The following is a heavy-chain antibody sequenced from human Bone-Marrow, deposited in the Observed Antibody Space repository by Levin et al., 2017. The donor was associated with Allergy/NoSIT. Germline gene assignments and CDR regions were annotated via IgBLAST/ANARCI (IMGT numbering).Heavy chain of an antibody. D-gene: IGHD1-7*01. CDR2: IYYSGST. V-gene: IGHV4-39*01. J-gene: IGHJ4*02. CDR1: GGSISSSSYY. CDR3: ASYNWNYVRDSRFDY. Sequence: SETLSLTCTVSGGSISSSSYYWGWIRQPPGKGLEWIGSIYYSGSTYYNPSLKSRVTISVDTSKNQFSLKLSSVTAADTAVYYCASYNWNYVRDSRFDYWGQGTLVTVSS.